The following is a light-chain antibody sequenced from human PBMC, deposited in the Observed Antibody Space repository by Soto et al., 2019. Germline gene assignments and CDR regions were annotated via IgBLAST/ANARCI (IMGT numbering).Light chain of an antibody. Sequence: DIQMTQSPSTLSASVGDRVTITCRASQSISTWLAWYQQKPRKAPKLLIYDAFYLERGVPSRVSVSGSGTEFPLTISSLQANDLANNYCQQYNSFWTFGQGIEVEI. CDR1: QSISTW. CDR2: DAF. CDR3: QQYNSFWT. J-gene: IGKJ1*01. V-gene: IGKV1-5*01.